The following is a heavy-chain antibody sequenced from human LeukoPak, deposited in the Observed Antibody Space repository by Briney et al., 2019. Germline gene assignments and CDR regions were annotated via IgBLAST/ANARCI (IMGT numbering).Heavy chain of an antibody. CDR2: IYSGGST. D-gene: IGHD2-21*02. J-gene: IGHJ2*01. Sequence: GGSLRLSCAASGFTVSSNYMSWVRQAPGKGLEWVSVIYSGGSTYYADSLKGRFTISRDNAKNSLYLQMNSLRAEDTAVYYCARDFQGAYCGGDCYSDWYFDLWGRGTLVTVSS. CDR3: ARDFQGAYCGGDCYSDWYFDL. CDR1: GFTVSSNY. V-gene: IGHV3-66*01.